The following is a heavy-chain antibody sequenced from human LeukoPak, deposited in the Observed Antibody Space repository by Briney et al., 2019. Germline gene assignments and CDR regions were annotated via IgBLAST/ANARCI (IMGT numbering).Heavy chain of an antibody. CDR2: ISVSGGST. V-gene: IGHV3-23*01. J-gene: IGHJ5*02. Sequence: PGGSLRLSCAASGFTFSSYAMSWVRQAPGKGLEWVSAISVSGGSTYYADSVKGRFAVSRDSSKNTLYLQMNSLRAEDTAVYYCAKDLVTSGNYAWFDPWGQGTLVTVSS. CDR1: GFTFSSYA. CDR3: AKDLVTSGNYAWFDP. D-gene: IGHD1-26*01.